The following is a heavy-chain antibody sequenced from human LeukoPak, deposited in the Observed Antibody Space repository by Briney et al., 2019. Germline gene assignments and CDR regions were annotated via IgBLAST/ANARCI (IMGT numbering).Heavy chain of an antibody. J-gene: IGHJ4*02. CDR3: ARDLSAAYDF. V-gene: IGHV3-23*01. CDR1: GFTFSSYA. CDR2: ISGSGGST. Sequence: GGPLRLSCAASGFTFSSYAMSWVRQAPGKGLEWVSAISGSGGSTYYADSVKGRFTISRDNSKNMLYLQMDNLRVDDTAMYYCARDLSAAYDFWGQGILVTVSS. D-gene: IGHD2-21*01.